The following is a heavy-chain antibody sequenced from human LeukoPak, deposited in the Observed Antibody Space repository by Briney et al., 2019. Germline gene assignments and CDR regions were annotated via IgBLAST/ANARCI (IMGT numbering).Heavy chain of an antibody. CDR1: GFTFSSYW. D-gene: IGHD4-17*01. CDR2: INSDGSST. V-gene: IGHV3-74*01. CDR3: ASPGTTVTTSNAFDI. Sequence: PGGSLRLSCAASGFTFSSYWMHWVRQAPGKGLVWVSRINSDGSSTSYAASVKGRFTISRDNAKNTLYLQMNSLRAEDTAVYYCASPGTTVTTSNAFDIWGQGTMVTVSS. J-gene: IGHJ3*02.